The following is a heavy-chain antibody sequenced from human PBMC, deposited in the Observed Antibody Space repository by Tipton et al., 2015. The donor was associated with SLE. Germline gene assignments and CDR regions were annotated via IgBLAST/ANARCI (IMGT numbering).Heavy chain of an antibody. CDR2: IATSGST. CDR3: ASYDFWSAYAFDI. Sequence: TLSLTCTVSGGSLSSGSFHWSWIRRPAEKGLEWIGQIATSGSTNYNPSLNSRVTISIDTSKNQFSLNLSSVTAADTAVYYCASYDFWSAYAFDIWGQGTMVTVSS. CDR1: GGSLSSGSFH. V-gene: IGHV4-61*09. D-gene: IGHD3-3*01. J-gene: IGHJ3*02.